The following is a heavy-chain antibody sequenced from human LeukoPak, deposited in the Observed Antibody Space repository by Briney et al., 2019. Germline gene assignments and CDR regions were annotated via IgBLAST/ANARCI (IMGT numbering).Heavy chain of an antibody. CDR1: GGSISSYY. Sequence: SETLSLTCTVSGGSISSYYWSWLRQPPGKGLEWIGYIYYSGSTNYNPSLKSRVTISVDTSKNQFSLKLSSVTAADTAVYYCARDLNYYDSSGSSYYYYYYMDVWGKGTTVTVSS. CDR3: ARDLNYYDSSGSSYYYYYYMDV. V-gene: IGHV4-59*01. CDR2: IYYSGST. J-gene: IGHJ6*03. D-gene: IGHD3-22*01.